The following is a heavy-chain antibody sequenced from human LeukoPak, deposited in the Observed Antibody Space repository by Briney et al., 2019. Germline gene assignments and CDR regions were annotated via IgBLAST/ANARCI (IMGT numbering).Heavy chain of an antibody. V-gene: IGHV4-61*01. D-gene: IGHD3-22*01. CDR1: GRSFSSSSYY. CDR2: IYYSGST. Sequence: SETMSLTCTVSGRSFSSSSYYWSWIRQPPGKGLEWIGYIYYSGSTNYNPCLKSRVTISVDTSKNQFSLKLSSVTAADTAVYYCARDAKYYDSSGYGSYWYFDLWGRGTLVTVSS. J-gene: IGHJ2*01. CDR3: ARDAKYYDSSGYGSYWYFDL.